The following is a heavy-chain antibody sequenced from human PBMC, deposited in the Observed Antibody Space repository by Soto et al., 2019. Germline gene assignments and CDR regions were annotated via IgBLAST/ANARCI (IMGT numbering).Heavy chain of an antibody. CDR2: IYYSGST. V-gene: IGHV4-59*01. CDR3: ASSPAAYSSSWCMYWFDP. Sequence: SETLSLTCTVSGGSISSYYWSWIRQPPGKGLEWIGYIYYSGSTNYNPSLKSRVTISVDTSKNQFSLKLSSVTAADTAVYYCASSPAAYSSSWCMYWFDPWGQGTLVTVSS. D-gene: IGHD6-13*01. CDR1: GGSISSYY. J-gene: IGHJ5*02.